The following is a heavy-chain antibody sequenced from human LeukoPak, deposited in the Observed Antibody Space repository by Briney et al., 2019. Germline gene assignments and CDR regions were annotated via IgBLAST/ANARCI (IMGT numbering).Heavy chain of an antibody. V-gene: IGHV3-30*04. Sequence: GGSLRLSCAASGFTFSSYAMHWVRQAPGKGLEWVAVISYDGSNKYYADSVKGRFTISRDNSKNTLYLQMNSLRAEDTAVYYCARVSHHRYMDVWGKGTTVTVSS. CDR3: ARVSHHRYMDV. CDR2: ISYDGSNK. J-gene: IGHJ6*03. CDR1: GFTFSSYA.